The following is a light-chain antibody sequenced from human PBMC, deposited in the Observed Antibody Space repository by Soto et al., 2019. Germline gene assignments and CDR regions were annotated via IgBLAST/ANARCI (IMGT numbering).Light chain of an antibody. Sequence: DIVMTQSPDSLAVSLGERATINCKSSQSVLYSSNNKNYLAWFQQKPGRPPKLLIYWASTRESGVPDRFSGSGSGTDFTLTISSLQAEDVAVYYCQQCYSIPYTFGQGTKLEIK. J-gene: IGKJ2*01. V-gene: IGKV4-1*01. CDR3: QQCYSIPYT. CDR2: WAS. CDR1: QSVLYSSNNKNY.